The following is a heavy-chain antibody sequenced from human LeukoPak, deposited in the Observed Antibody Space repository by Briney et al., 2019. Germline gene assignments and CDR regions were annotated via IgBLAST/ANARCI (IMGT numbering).Heavy chain of an antibody. D-gene: IGHD2-2*01. CDR1: GFTFSSYG. Sequence: GGSLRLSCAASGFTFSSYGMHWVRQAPGKGLEWVAFIRYDGSNKYYADSVKGRFTISRDNSKNTLYLQMSSLRAEDTAVYYCAKDSSTSKYYFDYWGQGTLVTVSS. CDR3: AKDSSTSKYYFDY. J-gene: IGHJ4*02. CDR2: IRYDGSNK. V-gene: IGHV3-30*02.